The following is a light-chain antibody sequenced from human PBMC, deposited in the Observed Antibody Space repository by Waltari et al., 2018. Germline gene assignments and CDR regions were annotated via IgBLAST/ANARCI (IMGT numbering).Light chain of an antibody. V-gene: IGLV3-19*01. CDR2: DQN. CDR3: HSRDASGVGGA. CDR1: SLSSFP. J-gene: IGLJ2*01. Sequence: TQDPAVSVAVGQTVRITCQGASLSSFPASWYQQRPGQAPKLLIYDQNNRPPGVPGRFSGSSSDNTASLTITGAQAEDEAYYYCHSRDASGVGGAFGGGTKLTVL.